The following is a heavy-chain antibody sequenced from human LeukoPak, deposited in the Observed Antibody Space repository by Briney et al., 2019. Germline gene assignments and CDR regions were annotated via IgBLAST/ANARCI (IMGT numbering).Heavy chain of an antibody. D-gene: IGHD2-2*01. CDR1: GGSISSGGYY. J-gene: IGHJ4*02. Sequence: PSQTLSLTCTVSGGSISSGGYYWSWLRQHPGKGLEWIGYIYYSGSTYYNPSLKSRVTISVDTSKNQFSLKLSSVTAADTAVYYCASLNVVPAAIRSDYWGQGTLVTVSS. V-gene: IGHV4-31*03. CDR2: IYYSGST. CDR3: ASLNVVPAAIRSDY.